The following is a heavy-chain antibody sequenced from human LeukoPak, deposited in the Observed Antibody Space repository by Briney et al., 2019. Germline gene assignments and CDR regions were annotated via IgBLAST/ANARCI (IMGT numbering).Heavy chain of an antibody. V-gene: IGHV3-21*01. CDR1: GFTFSSYG. Sequence: GGSLRLSCAASGFTFSSYGMNWVRQAPGKGLEWVSSISSSSSYIYYADSVKGRFTISRDNAKNSLYLQMNSLRAEDTAVYYCARDRYYYDSSASPFDYWGQGTLVTVSS. CDR3: ARDRYYYDSSASPFDY. CDR2: ISSSSSYI. D-gene: IGHD3-22*01. J-gene: IGHJ4*02.